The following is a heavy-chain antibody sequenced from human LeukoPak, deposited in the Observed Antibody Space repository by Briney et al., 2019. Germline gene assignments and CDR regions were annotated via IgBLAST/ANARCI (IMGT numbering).Heavy chain of an antibody. V-gene: IGHV1-18*01. D-gene: IGHD3-3*01. CDR2: ISIYNGNT. J-gene: IGHJ5*02. CDR3: ARITYDFWSGYYMPDDP. Sequence: ASVKVSCKASGDTFTNYGISWVRQAPGQGLEWMGWISIYNGNTDYAQKLRGRVTMTTDTSTSTAYMELRSLRSDDTAVYYCARITYDFWSGYYMPDDPWGQGTLVTVSS. CDR1: GDTFTNYG.